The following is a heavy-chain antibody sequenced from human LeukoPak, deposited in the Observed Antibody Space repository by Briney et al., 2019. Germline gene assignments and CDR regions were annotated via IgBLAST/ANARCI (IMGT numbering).Heavy chain of an antibody. CDR1: GGSISSSSYY. V-gene: IGHV4-61*05. Sequence: SETLSLTCTVSGGSISSSSYYWSWIRQPPGKGLEWIGYIYYSGSTNYNPSLKSRVTISVDTSKNQFSLKLSSVTAADTAVYYCARRTGWLQSSPFDYWGQGTLVTVSS. D-gene: IGHD5-24*01. CDR3: ARRTGWLQSSPFDY. CDR2: IYYSGST. J-gene: IGHJ4*02.